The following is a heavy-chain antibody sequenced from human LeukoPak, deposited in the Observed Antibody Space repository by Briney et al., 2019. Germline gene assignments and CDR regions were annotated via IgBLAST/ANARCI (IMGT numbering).Heavy chain of an antibody. Sequence: ASVKVSCKVSGYTLTELSMHWVRQAPGKGLEWMGGFDPEDGETIYAQKFQGRVTMTEDTSTDTAYMELSSLRSEDTAVYYCATRRGDYYDSSGRPNDAFDIWGQGTMVTVSS. CDR3: ATRRGDYYDSSGRPNDAFDI. J-gene: IGHJ3*02. D-gene: IGHD3-22*01. V-gene: IGHV1-24*01. CDR1: GYTLTELS. CDR2: FDPEDGET.